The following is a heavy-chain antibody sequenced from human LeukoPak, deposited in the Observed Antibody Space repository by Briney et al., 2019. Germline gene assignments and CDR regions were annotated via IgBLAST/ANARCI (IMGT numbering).Heavy chain of an antibody. D-gene: IGHD3-3*01. CDR1: GYTFTGYY. CDR2: INPNSGGT. CDR3: ARMLYYDFWSGYYGLDAFDI. J-gene: IGHJ3*02. Sequence: ASVKVSCKASGYTFTGYYMHWVRQAPGQGLEWMGRINPNSGGTNYAQKFQGRVTMTRDTSISTAYMELSRLRSDDTAVYYCARMLYYDFWSGYYGLDAFDIWGQGTMVTVSS. V-gene: IGHV1-2*06.